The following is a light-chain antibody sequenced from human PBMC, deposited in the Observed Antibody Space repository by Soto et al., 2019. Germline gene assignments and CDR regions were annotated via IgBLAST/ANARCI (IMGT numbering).Light chain of an antibody. CDR3: SSYTSSSTPFL. J-gene: IGLJ1*01. V-gene: IGLV2-14*01. CDR2: DVS. CDR1: SSDVGGYNY. Sequence: QSALTQPASVSGSPGQSITISCTGTSSDVGGYNYVSWYQQHSGKAPKLMIYDVSNRPSGVSNRFSGSKSGNTASLTISGLQAEDEADYYCSSYTSSSTPFLFGTGTKLTVL.